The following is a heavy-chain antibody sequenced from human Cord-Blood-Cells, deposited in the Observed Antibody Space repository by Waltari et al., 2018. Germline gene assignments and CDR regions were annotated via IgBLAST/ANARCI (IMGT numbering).Heavy chain of an antibody. CDR2: IYYSGST. CDR3: ARLSGYYYYYYMDV. D-gene: IGHD1-26*01. J-gene: IGHJ6*03. Sequence: QLQLQESGPGLVKPSETLSLTCTVSGGSISSSSSYWGWIRQPPGKGLEWIGSIYYSGSTYYNPSLKSRVTISVDTSKNQFSLKLSSVTAADTAVYYCARLSGYYYYYYMDVWGKGTTVTVSS. CDR1: GGSISSSSSY. V-gene: IGHV4-39*01.